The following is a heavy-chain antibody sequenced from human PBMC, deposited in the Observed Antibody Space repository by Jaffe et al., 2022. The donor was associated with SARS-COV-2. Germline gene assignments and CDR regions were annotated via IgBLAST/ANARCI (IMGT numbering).Heavy chain of an antibody. D-gene: IGHD2-2*01. Sequence: EVQLVESGGGLVKPGGSLRLSCAASGFTFSNAWMSWVRQAPGKGLEWVGRIKSKTDGGTTDYAAPVKGRFTISRDDSKNTLYLQMNSLKTEDTAVYYCTTDPHCSSTSCYDYMGYGDSWGQGTLVTVSS. J-gene: IGHJ4*02. CDR2: IKSKTDGGTT. V-gene: IGHV3-15*01. CDR3: TTDPHCSSTSCYDYMGYGDS. CDR1: GFTFSNAW.